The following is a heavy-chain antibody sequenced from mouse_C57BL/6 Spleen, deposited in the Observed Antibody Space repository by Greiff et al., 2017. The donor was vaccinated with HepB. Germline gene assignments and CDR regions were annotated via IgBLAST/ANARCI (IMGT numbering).Heavy chain of an antibody. J-gene: IGHJ1*03. CDR3: ARSESNPYWYFDV. V-gene: IGHV1-52*01. CDR1: GYTFTSYW. CDR2: IDPSDSET. Sequence: QVQLQQPGAELVRPGSSVKLSCKASGYTFTSYWMHWVKQRPIQGLEWIGNIDPSDSETHYNQKFKDKATLTVDKSSSTAYMQLSSLTSEDSAVYDCARSESNPYWYFDVWGTGTTVTVSS. D-gene: IGHD2-5*01.